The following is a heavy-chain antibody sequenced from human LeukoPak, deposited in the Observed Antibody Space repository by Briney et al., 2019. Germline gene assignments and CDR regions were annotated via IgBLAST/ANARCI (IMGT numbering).Heavy chain of an antibody. V-gene: IGHV4-34*01. CDR1: GGSFSGYY. CDR3: ASGYSSSWYDYYYYMDV. CDR2: INHSGST. Sequence: SETLSLTCAVYGGSFSGYYWSWIRQPPGKGLEWIGEINHSGSTNYNPSLKSRVTISVDTSKNQFSLKLSSVTAADTAVYYCASGYSSSWYDYYYYMDVWGKGTTVTISS. J-gene: IGHJ6*03. D-gene: IGHD6-13*01.